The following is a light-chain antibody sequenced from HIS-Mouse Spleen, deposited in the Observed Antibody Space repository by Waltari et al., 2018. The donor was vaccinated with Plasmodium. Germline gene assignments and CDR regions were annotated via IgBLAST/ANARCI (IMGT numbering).Light chain of an antibody. CDR1: SSDDGRYNY. V-gene: IGLV2-14*03. CDR2: DVS. Sequence: QSALTQPASVSGSPGQSITIPCTGTSSDDGRYNYVSWYQQHPGKAPKLMIYDVSNRPSGVSNRFSGSKSGNTASLTISGLQAEDEADYYCSSYTSSSTRVFGGGTKLTVL. CDR3: SSYTSSSTRV. J-gene: IGLJ3*02.